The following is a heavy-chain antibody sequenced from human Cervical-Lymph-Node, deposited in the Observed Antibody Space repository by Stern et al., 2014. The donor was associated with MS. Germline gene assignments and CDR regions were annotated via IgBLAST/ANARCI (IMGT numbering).Heavy chain of an antibody. CDR3: ARGSYGGNSDFDY. Sequence: VQLVESGGGVVQPGGSLRLSCAASGFTFTNYAMHWVRQAPDKGLEWVAVIWADASDMYYADSVKGRFTISKDNSKNTLFLQMNSLRVEDTSVYYCARGSYGGNSDFDYWGQGTLVTVSS. D-gene: IGHD4-23*01. V-gene: IGHV3-33*01. CDR1: GFTFTNYA. CDR2: IWADASDM. J-gene: IGHJ4*02.